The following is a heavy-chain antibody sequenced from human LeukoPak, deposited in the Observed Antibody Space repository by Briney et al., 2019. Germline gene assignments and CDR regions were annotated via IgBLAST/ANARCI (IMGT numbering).Heavy chain of an antibody. CDR3: ARAFPYCSGGSCYSYYFDY. D-gene: IGHD2-15*01. J-gene: IGHJ4*02. CDR1: GGSFSGYY. CDR2: INHSGST. Sequence: SETLSLTCAVYGGSFSGYYWSWIRQPPGKGLEWIGEINHSGSTNYNPSLKSRVTISVDTSKNQFYLKLSSVTAADTAVYYCARAFPYCSGGSCYSYYFDYWGQGTLVTVSS. V-gene: IGHV4-34*01.